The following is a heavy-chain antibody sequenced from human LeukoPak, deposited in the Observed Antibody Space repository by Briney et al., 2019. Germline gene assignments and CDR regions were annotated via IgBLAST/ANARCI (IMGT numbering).Heavy chain of an antibody. CDR3: ARGGGGGNYFDY. Sequence: SVNVSCKASGGTFSSYAISWVRQAPGQGLEWMGGIIPIFGTANYAQKFQGRVTITADESTSTAYMELSSLRSEDTAVYYCARGGGGGNYFDYWGQGTLVTVSS. D-gene: IGHD3-16*01. CDR2: IIPIFGTA. J-gene: IGHJ4*02. V-gene: IGHV1-69*01. CDR1: GGTFSSYA.